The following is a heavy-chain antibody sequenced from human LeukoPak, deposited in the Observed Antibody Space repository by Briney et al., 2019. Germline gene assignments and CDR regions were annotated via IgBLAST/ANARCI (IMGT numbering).Heavy chain of an antibody. D-gene: IGHD6-13*01. J-gene: IGHJ4*02. CDR1: GFTFSSYA. Sequence: GGSLRLSCAASGFTFSSYAMSWVRQAPGKGLEWVSTISGSGGTTYSADSVKGRFTISRDNAKNSLYLQMNSLRAEDTALYYCAKDIAAAGTYYFDYWGQGTLVTVSS. CDR3: AKDIAAAGTYYFDY. V-gene: IGHV3-23*01. CDR2: ISGSGGTT.